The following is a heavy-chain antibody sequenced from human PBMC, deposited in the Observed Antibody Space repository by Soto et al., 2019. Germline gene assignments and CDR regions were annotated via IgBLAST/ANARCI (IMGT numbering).Heavy chain of an antibody. J-gene: IGHJ6*02. CDR3: AKDIVVPSALGYYYYGMDF. CDR2: ISDDGTKK. Sequence: QVQLVESGGGVVKPGRSLRLSCAASELTFSRCGMHWVRQTPGKGLEWVAMISDDGTKKNYADSVKGRFTISRDNSKNTMYLQMNSLRPEDTAVYYCAKDIVVPSALGYYYYGMDFWGQGTTVTVSS. V-gene: IGHV3-30*18. D-gene: IGHD2-2*01. CDR1: ELTFSRCG.